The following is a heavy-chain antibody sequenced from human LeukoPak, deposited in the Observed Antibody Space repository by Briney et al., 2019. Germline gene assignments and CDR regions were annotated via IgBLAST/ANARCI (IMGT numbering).Heavy chain of an antibody. CDR2: MWSKGSSI. V-gene: IGHV3-11*04. Sequence: GGSLRLSCAASGFSFSKHYMTWISQAPGKGMEWIAYMWSKGSSIYYADSVKGRFTISRDNAKNTLHLQMNSLRAEDTSLYYCTIGPKYSSAPAWGQGTLVTASS. J-gene: IGHJ4*02. CDR1: GFSFSKHY. D-gene: IGHD5-18*01. CDR3: TIGPKYSSAPA.